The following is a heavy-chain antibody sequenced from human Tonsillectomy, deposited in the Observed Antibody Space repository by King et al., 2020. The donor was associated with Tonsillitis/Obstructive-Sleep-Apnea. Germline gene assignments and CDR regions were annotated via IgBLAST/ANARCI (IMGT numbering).Heavy chain of an antibody. CDR3: AKWGGGAWVRTVIIGEYYYYGMDV. D-gene: IGHD3-10*01. J-gene: IGHJ6*02. CDR2: ISWNSGSI. CDR1: GFNFDDYA. Sequence: VQLVESGGGLVQPGRSLRLSCAASGFNFDDYAMHWVRQAPGKGLEWVSGISWNSGSIGYADSVKGRFTISRDNAKNSLYLQMNSLRAEDTAVYYCAKWGGGAWVRTVIIGEYYYYGMDVWGQGTTVTVSS. V-gene: IGHV3-9*01.